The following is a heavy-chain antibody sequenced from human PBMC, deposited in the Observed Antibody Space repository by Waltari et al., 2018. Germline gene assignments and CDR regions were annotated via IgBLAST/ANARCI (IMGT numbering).Heavy chain of an antibody. J-gene: IGHJ4*02. CDR3: AKRGGAYFFDY. CDR1: GDSINSVTAY. D-gene: IGHD1-26*01. Sequence: QVQLQESGPGLVKTSQTLSLTCTVSGDSINSVTAYWSWIRKHPGRGLEWSGFVYRNGDPYYNPSLRSRASLSIATSKSQFSWNWNSVTAADTAVYYCAKRGGAYFFDYWGQGRSVIVTS. CDR2: VYRNGDP. V-gene: IGHV4-31*03.